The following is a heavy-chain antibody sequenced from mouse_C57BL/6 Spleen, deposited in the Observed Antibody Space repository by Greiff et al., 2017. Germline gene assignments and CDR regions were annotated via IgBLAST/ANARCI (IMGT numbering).Heavy chain of an antibody. CDR3: ARGGTTVVGFDY. V-gene: IGHV1-82*01. CDR2: IYPGDGDT. D-gene: IGHD1-1*01. Sequence: QVQLKQSGPELVKPGASVKISCKASGYAFSSSWMNWVKQRPGKGLEWIGRIYPGDGDTNYNGKFKGKATLTADKSSSTAYMQLSSLTSEDSAVYFCARGGTTVVGFDYWGQGTTLTVSS. J-gene: IGHJ2*01. CDR1: GYAFSSSW.